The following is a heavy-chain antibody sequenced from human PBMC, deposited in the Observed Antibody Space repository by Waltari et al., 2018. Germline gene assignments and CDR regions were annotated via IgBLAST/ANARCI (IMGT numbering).Heavy chain of an antibody. J-gene: IGHJ6*03. Sequence: EVQLLESGGGLVQPGGSLSLSCGASGFTFSSYALRWLRRPPGTRLEWVSAISGSGGSTYYADSVKGRFTISRDNSKNTLYLQMNSLRAEDTAVYYCAKDGSSSYYYYYYYYMDVWGKGTTVTISS. CDR3: AKDGSSSYYYYYYYYMDV. CDR2: ISGSGGST. CDR1: GFTFSSYA. V-gene: IGHV3-23*01. D-gene: IGHD6-6*01.